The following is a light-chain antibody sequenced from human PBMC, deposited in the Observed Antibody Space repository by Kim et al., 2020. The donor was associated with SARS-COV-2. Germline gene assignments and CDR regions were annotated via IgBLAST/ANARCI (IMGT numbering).Light chain of an antibody. V-gene: IGKV3-20*01. Sequence: EIVLTQSPGTLSLSPGERATLSCRASQSVSRTYLAWYQQKPGQAPGLLIYGASTRATGVPDRFSGSGSGTDFTLTISRLEPEDFAVYYCQQYSTSLPYTFDQGTKLEIK. CDR3: QQYSTSLPYT. CDR2: GAS. CDR1: QSVSRTY. J-gene: IGKJ2*01.